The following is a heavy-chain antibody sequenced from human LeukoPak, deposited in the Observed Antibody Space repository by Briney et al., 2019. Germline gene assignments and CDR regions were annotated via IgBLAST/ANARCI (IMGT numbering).Heavy chain of an antibody. Sequence: GGSLRLSCAASGFTFDDYGMSWVRQAPGKGQEWVSGINWNGGSTGYADSVKGRFTISRDNAKNSLYLQINSLRAGDTALYYCARGARGVSGYYFDFWGQGTLVTVSS. CDR1: GFTFDDYG. CDR2: INWNGGST. D-gene: IGHD3-10*01. V-gene: IGHV3-20*04. J-gene: IGHJ4*02. CDR3: ARGARGVSGYYFDF.